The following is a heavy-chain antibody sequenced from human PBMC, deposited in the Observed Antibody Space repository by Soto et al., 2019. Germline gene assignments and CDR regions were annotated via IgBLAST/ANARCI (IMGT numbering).Heavy chain of an antibody. CDR1: GGSFSGYY. Sequence: SETLSLTCAVYGGSFSGYYWTWIRQPPGTGLEWIGEINHSGSTNYNPSLKSRVTISVDTSKNQFSLKLTSVTAADTAVYYCARDFDADSRTDFDYWGQGTLVTVSS. D-gene: IGHD4-17*01. CDR2: INHSGST. CDR3: ARDFDADSRTDFDY. J-gene: IGHJ4*02. V-gene: IGHV4-34*01.